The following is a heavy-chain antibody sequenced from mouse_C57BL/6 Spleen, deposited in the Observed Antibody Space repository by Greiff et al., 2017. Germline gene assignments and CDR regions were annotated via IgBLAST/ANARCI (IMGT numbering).Heavy chain of an antibody. CDR2: IDPSDSYP. CDR1: GYTFTSYW. J-gene: IGHJ2*01. Sequence: QVQLQQPGAELVKPGASVKLSCKASGYTFTSYWMQWVKQRPGQGLAWIGEIDPSDSYPNYNQKFKGKATLTVDTSSSTAYMQLSSLTSEDSAVYYCARETREFDYWGQGTTLTVSS. V-gene: IGHV1-50*01. CDR3: ARETREFDY.